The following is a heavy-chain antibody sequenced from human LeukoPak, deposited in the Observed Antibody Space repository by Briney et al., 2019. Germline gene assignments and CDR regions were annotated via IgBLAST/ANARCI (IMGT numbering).Heavy chain of an antibody. CDR2: ISGSGGST. V-gene: IGHV3-23*01. CDR1: GFTFRSYG. CDR3: ANDDYYDSSGQLDAFDI. J-gene: IGHJ3*02. D-gene: IGHD3-22*01. Sequence: GGSLRLSCAASGFTFRSYGMSWVRQAPGKGLEWISGISGSGGSTYYADSVKGRFTISRDNSKNTLYLQMNSLRVEDTAVYYCANDDYYDSSGQLDAFDIWGQGTMVTVSS.